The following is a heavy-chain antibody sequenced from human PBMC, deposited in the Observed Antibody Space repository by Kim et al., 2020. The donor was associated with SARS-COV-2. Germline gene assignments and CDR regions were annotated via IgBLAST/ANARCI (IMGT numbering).Heavy chain of an antibody. Sequence: GGSLRLSCAASGFTFRSHAMRWFRQAPGKGLEWVSVITAEGDFTIDADAVKGRFTISRDNSKNTLYLQMTSLRLEDTAVYYCAKDQGYYSGPDEYWGLGT. V-gene: IGHV3-23*01. CDR1: GFTFRSHA. CDR2: ITAEGDFT. D-gene: IGHD2-15*01. J-gene: IGHJ4*02. CDR3: AKDQGYYSGPDEY.